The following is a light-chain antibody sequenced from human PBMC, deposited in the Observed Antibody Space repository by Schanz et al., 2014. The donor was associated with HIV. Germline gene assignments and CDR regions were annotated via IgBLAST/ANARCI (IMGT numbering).Light chain of an antibody. CDR1: SSDVGGYNY. CDR2: EVS. CDR3: CSFAGSNSLL. J-gene: IGLJ2*01. V-gene: IGLV2-8*01. Sequence: QSVLTQPPSASGSPGQSVTISCTGTSSDVGGYNYVSWYQQHPGKAPKLMIFEVSKRPSGISDRFSGSKSGNTASLTISGLQSDDEADYFCCSFAGSNSLLFGGGTKLTVL.